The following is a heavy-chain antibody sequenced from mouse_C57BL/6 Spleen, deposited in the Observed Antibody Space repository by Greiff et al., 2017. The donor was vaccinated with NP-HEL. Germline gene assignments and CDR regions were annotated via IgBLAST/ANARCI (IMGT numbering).Heavy chain of an antibody. Sequence: QVHVKQSGAELAKPGASVKLSCKASGYTFTSYWMHWVKQRPGQGLEWIGYINPSSGYTKYNQKFKDKATLTADKSSSTAYMQLSSLTYEDSAVYYCARRGPTVVARDAMGYWGQGTSVTVSS. CDR1: GYTFTSYW. D-gene: IGHD1-1*01. CDR2: INPSSGYT. V-gene: IGHV1-7*01. J-gene: IGHJ4*01. CDR3: ARRGPTVVARDAMGY.